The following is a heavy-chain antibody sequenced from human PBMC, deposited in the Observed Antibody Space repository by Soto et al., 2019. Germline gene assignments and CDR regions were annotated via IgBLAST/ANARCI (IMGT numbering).Heavy chain of an antibody. CDR3: ASRVVPAATFYYYYGMDV. V-gene: IGHV4-4*02. CDR1: GGSISSSNW. D-gene: IGHD2-2*01. Sequence: QVQLQESGPGLVKPSGTLSLTCAVSGGSISSSNWWSWVRQPPGKGLEWIGEIYHSGSTNYNPSLQSRVTISVDKSKNQFSLKLSSVTAADTAVYYCASRVVPAATFYYYYGMDVWGQGTTVTVSS. CDR2: IYHSGST. J-gene: IGHJ6*02.